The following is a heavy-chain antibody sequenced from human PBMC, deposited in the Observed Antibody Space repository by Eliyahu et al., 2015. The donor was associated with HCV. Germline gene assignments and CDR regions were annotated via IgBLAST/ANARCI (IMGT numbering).Heavy chain of an antibody. CDR3: ARDVGWAPGGP. CDR2: ITPSGDRT. D-gene: IGHD6-19*01. CDR1: GHTFSGXY. J-gene: IGHJ5*02. Sequence: QVQVVQSGAEVRKPGAXVKLSYRPXGHTFSGXYVHXVRQXPGQGLEWVGIITPSGDRTTYAQKVQGRVTMTRDTSTSTVYMELHSLRSEDTAVYYCARDVGWAPGGPWGQGTLVNVGS. V-gene: IGHV1-46*01.